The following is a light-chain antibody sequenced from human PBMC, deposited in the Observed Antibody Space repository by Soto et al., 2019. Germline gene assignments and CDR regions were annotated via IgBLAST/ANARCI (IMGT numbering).Light chain of an antibody. CDR3: QQSYSTPPT. J-gene: IGKJ1*01. CDR1: QSISSY. V-gene: IGKV1-39*01. Sequence: DIQMTQSPSSLSASVGDRVTITCRASQSISSYLNCYQQKPGKAPKLLIYSASSLQSGVPSRFSGCGSGTVFTITIGSLQPEDFESYYCQQSYSTPPTFGHWTKVEIK. CDR2: SAS.